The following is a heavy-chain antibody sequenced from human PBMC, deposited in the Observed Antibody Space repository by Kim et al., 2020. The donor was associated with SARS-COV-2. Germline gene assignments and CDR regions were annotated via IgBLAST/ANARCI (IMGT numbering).Heavy chain of an antibody. D-gene: IGHD3-10*01. CDR1: GFTVSSNY. Sequence: GGSLRLSCAASGFTVSSNYMSWVRQAPGKGLEWVSVIYSGGSTYYADSVKGRFTISRDNSKNTLYLQMNSLRAEDTAVYYCARAKGLWFGGYYFDYWGQGTLVTVSS. J-gene: IGHJ4*02. V-gene: IGHV3-53*01. CDR2: IYSGGST. CDR3: ARAKGLWFGGYYFDY.